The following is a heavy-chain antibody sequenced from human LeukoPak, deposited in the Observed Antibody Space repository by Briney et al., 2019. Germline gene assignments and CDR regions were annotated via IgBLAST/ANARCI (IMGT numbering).Heavy chain of an antibody. CDR1: GFTFSDYS. Sequence: GGSLRLSCAASGFTFSDYSMNWVRQAPGKGLEWVSYISGSSSTIYYADSVKGRFTISRDNAKNSLYLQMNSLRAEDTAVYYCAKDKGARLFDPWGQGTLVTVSS. CDR2: ISGSSSTI. V-gene: IGHV3-48*01. D-gene: IGHD6-25*01. CDR3: AKDKGARLFDP. J-gene: IGHJ5*02.